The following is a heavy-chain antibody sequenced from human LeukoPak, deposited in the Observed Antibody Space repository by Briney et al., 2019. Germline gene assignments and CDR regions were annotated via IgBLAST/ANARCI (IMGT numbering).Heavy chain of an antibody. V-gene: IGHV4-59*08. D-gene: IGHD3-3*02. J-gene: IGHJ6*02. Sequence: PSETLSLTCTVSGGSINSYYWSWIRQPPGKGLEWIGYIYYSGSTNYNPSLKSRVTTSVDMSKNQFSLKLSSVTAADTAVYYCARQSGIRSRSYRYGMDVWGQGTTVTVSS. CDR3: ARQSGIRSRSYRYGMDV. CDR1: GGSINSYY. CDR2: IYYSGST.